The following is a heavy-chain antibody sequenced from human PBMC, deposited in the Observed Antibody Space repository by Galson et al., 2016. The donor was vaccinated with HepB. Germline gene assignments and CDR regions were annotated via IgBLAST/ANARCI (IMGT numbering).Heavy chain of an antibody. CDR1: GFIFNKYD. CDR2: ISMNGGRT. CDR3: VKDPTAK. J-gene: IGHJ1*01. V-gene: IGHV3-64D*09. Sequence: SLRLSCAVSGFIFNKYDMYWVRQAPGKGLEYVSVISMNGGRTYYTDSVKGRFTISRDNFNNRLYLQMNSLRGDDTALYYCVKDPTAKWGRGTLVTVSS. D-gene: IGHD2-21*02.